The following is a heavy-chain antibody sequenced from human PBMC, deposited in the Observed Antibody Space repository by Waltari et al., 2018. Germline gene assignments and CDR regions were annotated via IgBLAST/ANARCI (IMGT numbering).Heavy chain of an antibody. Sequence: QVQLQQWGAGLLKPSETLSLTCAVYGGSFSGYYWSWIRQPPGKGLEWIGEINHSGSTNYNPSLKSRVTISVDTSKNQFSLKLSSVTAADTDVYYCARRLYYYDSSGYRAHYDYWGQGTLVTVSS. J-gene: IGHJ4*02. CDR1: GGSFSGYY. D-gene: IGHD3-22*01. V-gene: IGHV4-34*01. CDR2: INHSGST. CDR3: ARRLYYYDSSGYRAHYDY.